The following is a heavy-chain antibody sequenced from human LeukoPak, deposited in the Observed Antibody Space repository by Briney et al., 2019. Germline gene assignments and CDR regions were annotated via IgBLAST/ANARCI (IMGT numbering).Heavy chain of an antibody. CDR1: GFTFSSYS. CDR3: ARATGYSSGWDFDY. Sequence: WGSLRLSCAASGFTFSSYSMNWVRQAPGKGLEWVSSISSSSSYIYYADSVKGRFTISRDNAKNSLYLQMNSLRAEDTAVYYCARATGYSSGWDFDYWGQGTLVTVSS. V-gene: IGHV3-21*01. CDR2: ISSSSSYI. J-gene: IGHJ4*02. D-gene: IGHD6-19*01.